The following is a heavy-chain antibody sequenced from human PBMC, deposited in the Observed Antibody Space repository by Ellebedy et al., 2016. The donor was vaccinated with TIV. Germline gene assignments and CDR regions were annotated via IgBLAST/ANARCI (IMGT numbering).Heavy chain of an antibody. CDR3: ATLATYYYDGSSYKYADY. CDR2: ISGYNGNT. D-gene: IGHD3-22*01. Sequence: ASVKVSCKASGHTFTSYGISWVRQAPGQGLEWMGWISGYNGNTNYAQKFQDRVTMTTDTSTSTAYMELRSLKSDDTAVYYCATLATYYYDGSSYKYADYWGQGTLVTVSS. J-gene: IGHJ4*02. V-gene: IGHV1-18*01. CDR1: GHTFTSYG.